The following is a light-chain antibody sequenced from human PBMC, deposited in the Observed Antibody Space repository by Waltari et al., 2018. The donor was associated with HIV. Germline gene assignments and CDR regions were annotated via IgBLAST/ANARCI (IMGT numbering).Light chain of an antibody. Sequence: SFELTQPPSVSVSPGQTARITCSGDELPKKYGYWYQQRSGQAPVMVIYEDVQRPYGIPERFSGSSSGTVATLTISGAQVDDEADYYCFSTDTINNPLFGGGTKLTVL. V-gene: IGLV3-10*01. J-gene: IGLJ2*01. CDR3: FSTDTINNPL. CDR2: EDV. CDR1: ELPKKY.